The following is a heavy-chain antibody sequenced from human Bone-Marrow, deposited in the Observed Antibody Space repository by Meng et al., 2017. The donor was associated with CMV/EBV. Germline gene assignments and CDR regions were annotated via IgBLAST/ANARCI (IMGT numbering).Heavy chain of an antibody. V-gene: IGHV4-38-2*02. J-gene: IGHJ6*02. Sequence: GSLRLSCTVSGYSISSGYYWGWIRQPPGKGLEWIGSIYHSGSTNYNPSLKSRVTISVDTSKNQISLKLSSVTAADTAVYYCSRGSTGWGVWGQGTTVTVSS. D-gene: IGHD1-1*01. CDR2: IYHSGST. CDR1: GYSISSGYY. CDR3: SRGSTGWGV.